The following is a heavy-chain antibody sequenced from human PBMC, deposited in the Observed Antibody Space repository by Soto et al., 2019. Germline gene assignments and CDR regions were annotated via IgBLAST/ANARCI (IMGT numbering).Heavy chain of an antibody. CDR1: GYTFTNHG. Sequence: GASVKVSCKASGYTFTNHGISWVRQAPGQGPEWMGGIVPIFGKPNYAQKFQGRVTITADESTSTAYLELSSLRSEDTAVYYCARGVDYDSSAYYFFFWGQGTLVTVSS. J-gene: IGHJ4*02. V-gene: IGHV1-69*13. CDR2: IVPIFGKP. CDR3: ARGVDYDSSAYYFFF. D-gene: IGHD3-22*01.